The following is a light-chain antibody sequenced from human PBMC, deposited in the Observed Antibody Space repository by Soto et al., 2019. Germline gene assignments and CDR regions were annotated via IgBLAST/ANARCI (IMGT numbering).Light chain of an antibody. CDR1: SSDVGGYKY. CDR2: EVT. Sequence: QSLLTQPPSASGSPGQSVTISCTGTSSDVGGYKYVSWYQHHPGKAPKVVIYEVTKRPSGVPDRFSGSQSGNTASLTVSGLQAEDEADYYCSSYGGTNNVVFGGGTKVTVL. J-gene: IGLJ2*01. V-gene: IGLV2-8*01. CDR3: SSYGGTNNVV.